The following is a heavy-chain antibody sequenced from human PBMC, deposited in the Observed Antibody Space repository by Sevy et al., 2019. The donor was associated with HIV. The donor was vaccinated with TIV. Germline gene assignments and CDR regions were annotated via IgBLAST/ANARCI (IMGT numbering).Heavy chain of an antibody. V-gene: IGHV3-23*01. D-gene: IGHD3-10*01. CDR2: IGGSGGST. CDR3: AKDTVGSRVRGVIPYYFDY. CDR1: GFTFSSYA. J-gene: IGHJ4*02. Sequence: GESLKISCAASGFTFSSYAMSWVRQAPGKGLEWVSAIGGSGGSTYYADSVKGRFTISRDNSKNTLYLQMNSLRAEDTAVYYCAKDTVGSRVRGVIPYYFDYWGQGTLVTVSS.